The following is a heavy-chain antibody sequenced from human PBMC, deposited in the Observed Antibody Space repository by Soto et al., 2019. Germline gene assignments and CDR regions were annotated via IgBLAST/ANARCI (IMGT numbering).Heavy chain of an antibody. CDR2: ISGSGGST. CDR3: AKDQTGITMVRGVEDWFDP. CDR1: GFTFSSYA. V-gene: IGHV3-23*01. Sequence: GGPLRLSCAASGFTFSSYAMSWVRQAPGKGLEWVSAISGSGGSTYYADSVKGRFTISRDNSKNTLYLQMNSLRAEDTAVYYCAKDQTGITMVRGVEDWFDPWGQGTLVTVSS. J-gene: IGHJ5*02. D-gene: IGHD3-10*01.